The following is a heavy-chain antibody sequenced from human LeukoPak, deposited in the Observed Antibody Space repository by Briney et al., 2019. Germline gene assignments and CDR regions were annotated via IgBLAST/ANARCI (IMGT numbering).Heavy chain of an antibody. CDR3: AKGVLLRYFDWWGAFDI. Sequence: PGGSLRLSCAASGFTFDDYAMHWVRQAPGKGLEWVSGISWNSGSIGYADSVKGRFTISRDNAKNSLYLQMNSLRAEDTALYYCAKGVLLRYFDWWGAFDIWGQGTMVTVSS. CDR2: ISWNSGSI. J-gene: IGHJ3*02. CDR1: GFTFDDYA. D-gene: IGHD3-9*01. V-gene: IGHV3-9*01.